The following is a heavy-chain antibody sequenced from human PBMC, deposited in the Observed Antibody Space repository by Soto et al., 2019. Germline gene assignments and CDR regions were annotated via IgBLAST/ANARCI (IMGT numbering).Heavy chain of an antibody. CDR1: GFTFRNHA. Sequence: QVQLVESGGGVVQPGGSLRLSCAASGFTFRNHAMHWVRQAPGKGLECLAVIAYDGSNAFYRDSVKGRFTISRDNSKNTRDRHMNSVGSEGTGVYYWGRGDRKVILGVGGAGRGEYGSYSGGQGTTVTFSA. J-gene: IGHJ6*01. V-gene: IGHV3-30-3*01. D-gene: IGHD2-15*01. CDR3: GRGDRKVILGVGGAGRGEYGSYS. CDR2: IAYDGSNA.